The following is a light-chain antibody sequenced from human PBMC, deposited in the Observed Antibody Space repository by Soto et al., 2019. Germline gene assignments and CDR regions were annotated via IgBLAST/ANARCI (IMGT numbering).Light chain of an antibody. Sequence: EIMLKQSPGALSLSKGERATLSCRASHSISSNYLAWYQQKPGQSPRLLIYGASSRATGIPDRFSGSGSGTDFTLTISRLQPEDFAVYYCQHYGSSPNPFGHGTKVDIK. CDR2: GAS. CDR1: HSISSNY. J-gene: IGKJ1*01. CDR3: QHYGSSPNP. V-gene: IGKV3-20*01.